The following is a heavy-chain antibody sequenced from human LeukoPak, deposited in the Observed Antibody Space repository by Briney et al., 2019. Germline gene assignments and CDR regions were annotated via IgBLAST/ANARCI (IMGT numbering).Heavy chain of an antibody. D-gene: IGHD3/OR15-3a*01. CDR3: TTETGLSTSDLGY. J-gene: IGHJ4*02. CDR1: GFTFSSYA. CDR2: ISYDGSNK. V-gene: IGHV3-30-3*01. Sequence: GRSLRLSCAASGFTFSSYAMHWVRQAPGKGLEWVAVISYDGSNKYYADSVKGRFTISRDNSKNTLYLQMNSLRAEDTAVYYCTTETGLSTSDLGYWGQGTLVTVSS.